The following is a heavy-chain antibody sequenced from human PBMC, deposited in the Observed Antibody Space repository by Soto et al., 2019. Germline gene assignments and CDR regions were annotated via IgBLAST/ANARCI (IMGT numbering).Heavy chain of an antibody. J-gene: IGHJ4*02. CDR1: GFTFSNYG. V-gene: IGHV3-33*01. Sequence: SLRLSCAASGFTFSNYGMHWVRQAPGKGLEWVAVMWYDGNNKYYADSVKGRFTISRDNSNNTLYVQMTSLRAEDTAVYYCARGLHSLFDYWGQGTLVTVSS. CDR2: MWYDGNNK. D-gene: IGHD2-21*01. CDR3: ARGLHSLFDY.